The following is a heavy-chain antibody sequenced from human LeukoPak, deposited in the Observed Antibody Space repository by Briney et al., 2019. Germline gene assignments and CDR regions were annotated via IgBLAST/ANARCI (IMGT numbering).Heavy chain of an antibody. D-gene: IGHD1-26*01. J-gene: IGHJ4*02. CDR3: ARAGIVGATGSDY. V-gene: IGHV1-69*05. Sequence: SVKVSCKASGGTFSSYAISWVRQAPGQGLEWMGGIIPIFGTANYAQKFQGRVTITTDESTSTAYMELSSLRSEDTAVYYCARAGIVGATGSDYWAREPWSPSPQ. CDR1: GGTFSSYA. CDR2: IIPIFGTA.